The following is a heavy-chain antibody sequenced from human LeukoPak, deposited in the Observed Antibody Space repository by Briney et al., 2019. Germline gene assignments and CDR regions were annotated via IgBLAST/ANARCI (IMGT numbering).Heavy chain of an antibody. CDR3: ARGSSRYYDILTGYYQPYYFDY. J-gene: IGHJ4*02. CDR2: IYSGGST. Sequence: GGSLRLSCAASGFTVSSNYMSWVRQAPGKGLEWVSVIYSGGSTYYADSVKGRFTISRDNSKNTLYLQMNSLRAEDTAVYYCARGSSRYYDILTGYYQPYYFDYWGQGTLVTVSS. CDR1: GFTVSSNY. V-gene: IGHV3-53*01. D-gene: IGHD3-9*01.